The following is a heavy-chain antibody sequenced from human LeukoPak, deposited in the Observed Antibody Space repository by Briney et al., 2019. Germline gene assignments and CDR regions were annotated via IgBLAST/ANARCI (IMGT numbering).Heavy chain of an antibody. CDR2: ISSSGSTI. J-gene: IGHJ4*02. V-gene: IGHV3-48*03. CDR1: GFTSSSYE. Sequence: GGSLRLSCAASGFTSSSYEMNWVRQAPGKGLEWVSYISSSGSTIYYADSVKGRFTISRDNAKNSLYLQMNSLRAEDTAVYYCAREGFTLDYWGQGTLVTVSS. CDR3: AREGFTLDY.